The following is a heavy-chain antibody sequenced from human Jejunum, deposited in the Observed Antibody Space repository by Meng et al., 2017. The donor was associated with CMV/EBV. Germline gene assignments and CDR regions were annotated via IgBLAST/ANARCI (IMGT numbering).Heavy chain of an antibody. CDR2: ISGSSNYI. Sequence: SGFPFSSYGMNWVRQAPGKGLEWVASISGSSNYIFYADSVKGRFTISRDNARNSLYLRMDSLRVEDTAVYYCERSTGSYAACFQDWGQGTLVTVSS. D-gene: IGHD1-26*01. CDR1: GFPFSSYG. V-gene: IGHV3-21*01. J-gene: IGHJ1*01. CDR3: ERSTGSYAACFQD.